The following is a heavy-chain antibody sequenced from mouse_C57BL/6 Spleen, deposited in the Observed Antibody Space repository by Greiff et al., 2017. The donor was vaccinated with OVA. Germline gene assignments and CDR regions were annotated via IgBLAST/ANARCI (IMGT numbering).Heavy chain of an antibody. CDR1: GYTFTSYW. J-gene: IGHJ3*01. Sequence: QVQLQQPGAELVKPGASVKLSCKASGYTFTSYWMHWVKQRPGRGLEWIGRLAPNSGGTKYNEKVKSKATLTVDKPSSTAYMQISSLTSEDAAVYDCARFCFLAYWGQGTLVTVSA. V-gene: IGHV1-72*01. CDR2: LAPNSGGT. CDR3: ARFCFLAY.